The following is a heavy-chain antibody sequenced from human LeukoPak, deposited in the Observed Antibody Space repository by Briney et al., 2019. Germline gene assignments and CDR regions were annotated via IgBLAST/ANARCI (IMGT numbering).Heavy chain of an antibody. J-gene: IGHJ6*03. CDR2: IIPIFGIS. CDR3: ARTKTTDTSNWTRDYYYYYMDV. D-gene: IGHD1-14*01. V-gene: IGHV1-69*10. Sequence: SVKVSCKASGGTFSSYAISWVRQAPGQGLEWMGGIIPIFGISDYAQNFQDRVTITADKSTSTVYLELRSLRSEDTAVYYCARTKTTDTSNWTRDYYYYYMDVWGKGTSVTVSS. CDR1: GGTFSSYA.